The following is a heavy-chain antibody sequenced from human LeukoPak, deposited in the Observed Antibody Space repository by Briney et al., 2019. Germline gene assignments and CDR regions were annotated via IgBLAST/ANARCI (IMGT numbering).Heavy chain of an antibody. CDR3: AKAIKNGYNWYYFDY. CDR2: IYSGGST. J-gene: IGHJ4*02. V-gene: IGHV3-53*01. D-gene: IGHD5-24*01. CDR1: GFTVSSNY. Sequence: GGSLRLSCAASGFTVSSNYMSWVRQAPGKGLEWVSVIYSGGSTYYADSVKGWFTISRDNSKNTLYLQMNSLRAEDTAVYYCAKAIKNGYNWYYFDYWGQGTLVTVSS.